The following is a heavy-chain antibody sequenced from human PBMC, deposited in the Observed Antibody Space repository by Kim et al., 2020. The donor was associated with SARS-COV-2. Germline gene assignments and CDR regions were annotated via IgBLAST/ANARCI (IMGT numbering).Heavy chain of an antibody. D-gene: IGHD2-15*01. CDR3: ARSGGSRTFGY. J-gene: IGHJ4*02. V-gene: IGHV5-51*01. CDR2: ET. Sequence: ETNYSPAFEGHITISADMSTSTVYLQWSSLKASDTATYYCARSGGSRTFGYWGQGTLIAVSS.